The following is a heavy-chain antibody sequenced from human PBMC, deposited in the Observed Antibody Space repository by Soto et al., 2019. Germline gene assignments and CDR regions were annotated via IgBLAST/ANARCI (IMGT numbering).Heavy chain of an antibody. CDR1: GGSISSGGYY. V-gene: IGHV4-31*03. Sequence: PSETLSLTCTVSGGSISSGGYYWSWIRQHPGKGLEWIGYIYYSGSTYYNPPLKSRVTISVDTSKNQFSLKLSSVTAADTAVYYCARDRDRRKYYDSSGSYFDYWGQGTLVTVSS. D-gene: IGHD3-22*01. CDR3: ARDRDRRKYYDSSGSYFDY. J-gene: IGHJ4*02. CDR2: IYYSGST.